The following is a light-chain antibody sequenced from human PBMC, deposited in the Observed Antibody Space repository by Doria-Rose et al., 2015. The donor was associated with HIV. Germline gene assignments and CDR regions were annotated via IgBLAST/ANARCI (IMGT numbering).Light chain of an antibody. Sequence: EIVLTQSPGTLSLSPGERATLSCRASQSFSSTYLAWYQQKPGQAPSLLIYDGSNRATGIPDRFSASGSGTDFTLTINGLEPEDFALYYCHQYGTSWTFGQGTKVEI. V-gene: IGKV3-20*01. CDR2: DGS. CDR3: HQYGTSWT. J-gene: IGKJ1*01. CDR1: QSFSSTY.